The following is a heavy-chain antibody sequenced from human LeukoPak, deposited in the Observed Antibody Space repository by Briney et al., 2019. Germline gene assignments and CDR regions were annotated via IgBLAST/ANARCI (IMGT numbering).Heavy chain of an antibody. Sequence: ASVKVSCKASGYTFTSYDINWVRQATRQGLEWMGWMNPNSGNTGYAQKFQGRVTMTRNTSISTAYMELSSLRSEDTAVYYCARATYYYDSSGYYYDYYYGMDVWGQGTTVTVSS. CDR2: MNPNSGNT. V-gene: IGHV1-8*01. D-gene: IGHD3-22*01. CDR1: GYTFTSYD. J-gene: IGHJ6*02. CDR3: ARATYYYDSSGYYYDYYYGMDV.